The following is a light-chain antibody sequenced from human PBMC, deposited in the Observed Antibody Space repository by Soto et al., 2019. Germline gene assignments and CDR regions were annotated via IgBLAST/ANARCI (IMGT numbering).Light chain of an antibody. V-gene: IGKV1-33*01. J-gene: IGKJ2*01. CDR1: QDISNS. CDR3: LQHDNVPT. CDR2: DAA. Sequence: DLQMTQSPSSLSASVGDRVTITCQASQDISNSLSWYQQKPGKAPKLLITDAATLEAGVPSRFSGSGSGTDFTFTIRSLQPEDIATYFCLQHDNVPTFGLGTKLEVK.